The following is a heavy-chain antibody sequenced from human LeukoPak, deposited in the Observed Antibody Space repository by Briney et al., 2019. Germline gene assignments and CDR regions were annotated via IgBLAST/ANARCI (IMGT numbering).Heavy chain of an antibody. V-gene: IGHV4-38-2*02. CDR1: GYSISNGYY. J-gene: IGHJ4*02. Sequence: SETLSLTRIVSGYSISNGYYWVWIRQTPGKELERIASVSHRGTTYYNPSLKSRVSISIDTSKNQFSLTVDSVTAADTAVYFCARGGSSTMIAGTDWGQGTLLTVSS. CDR3: ARGGSSTMIAGTD. CDR2: VSHRGTT. D-gene: IGHD3-22*01.